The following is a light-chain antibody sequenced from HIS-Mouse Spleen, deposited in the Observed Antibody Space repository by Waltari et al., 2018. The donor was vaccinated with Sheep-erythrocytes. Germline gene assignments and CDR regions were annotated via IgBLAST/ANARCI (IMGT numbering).Light chain of an antibody. J-gene: IGLJ1*01. Sequence: SSELTQDPAVSVALGQTVRITCQGDSLRSYYASWYQQKPGQAPVLVIYGKNNRPSGIPDRFSGSSSGHTASLTITGAQAEDEADYYCNSRDSSGNHLVFGTGTKVTVL. V-gene: IGLV3-19*01. CDR2: GKN. CDR1: SLRSYY. CDR3: NSRDSSGNHLV.